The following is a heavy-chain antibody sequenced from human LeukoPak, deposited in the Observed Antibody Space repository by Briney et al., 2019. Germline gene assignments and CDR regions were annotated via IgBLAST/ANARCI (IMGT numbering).Heavy chain of an antibody. J-gene: IGHJ4*02. CDR2: ISYDGSNK. V-gene: IGHV3-33*05. Sequence: GGSLRLSCAVSGFTFSNYDMHWVRQAPGKGLEWVAVISYDGSNKYYADSVKGRFTISRDNSKNTLYLQMNSLRAEDTAVYYCARFGWVPPAHFDYWGQGALVTVSS. CDR1: GFTFSNYD. CDR3: ARFGWVPPAHFDY. D-gene: IGHD3-10*01.